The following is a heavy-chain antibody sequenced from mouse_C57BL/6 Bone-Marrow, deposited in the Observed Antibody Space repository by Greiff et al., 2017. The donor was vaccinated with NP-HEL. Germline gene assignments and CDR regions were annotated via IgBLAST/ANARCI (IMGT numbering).Heavy chain of an antibody. Sequence: QVQLKESGPELVKPGASVKISCKASGYAFSSSWMNWVKQRPGKGLEWIGRIYPGDGDTNYNGKFKGKATLTADKSSSTAYMQLSSLTSEDSAVYFCARRGIYYYGTLDYWGQGTTLTVSS. CDR1: GYAFSSSW. J-gene: IGHJ2*01. D-gene: IGHD1-1*01. CDR3: ARRGIYYYGTLDY. CDR2: IYPGDGDT. V-gene: IGHV1-82*01.